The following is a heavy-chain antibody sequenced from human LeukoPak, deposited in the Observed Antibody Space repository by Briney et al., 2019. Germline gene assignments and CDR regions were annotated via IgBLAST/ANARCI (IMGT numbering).Heavy chain of an antibody. CDR2: IYYSGST. CDR3: ARVTRLIAARPGGYYYYMDV. CDR1: VGSISIGGYS. V-gene: IGHV4-30-4*07. D-gene: IGHD6-6*01. J-gene: IGHJ6*03. Sequence: PSETLSLTCAVSVGSISIGGYSWSWIRQPPGKGLEWIGYIYYSGSTYYNPSLKSRVTISVDTSKNKFSLKLSSVTAADTAVYYCARVTRLIAARPGGYYYYMDVWGKGTTVTVSS.